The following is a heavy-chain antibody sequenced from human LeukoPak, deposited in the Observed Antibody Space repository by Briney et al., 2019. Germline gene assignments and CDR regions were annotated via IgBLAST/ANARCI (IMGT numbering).Heavy chain of an antibody. CDR2: INHSGST. D-gene: IGHD3-10*01. Sequence: PSETLSLTCTVSGGSISSYYWSWIRQPPGKGLEWIGEINHSGSTNYNPSLKSRVTISVDTSKNQFSLKLSSVTAADTAVYYCALYGSGTGGFDYWGQGTLVTVSS. CDR1: GGSISSYY. J-gene: IGHJ4*02. CDR3: ALYGSGTGGFDY. V-gene: IGHV4-34*01.